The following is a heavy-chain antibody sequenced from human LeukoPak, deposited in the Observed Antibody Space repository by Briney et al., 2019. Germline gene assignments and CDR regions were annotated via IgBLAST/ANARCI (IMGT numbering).Heavy chain of an antibody. D-gene: IGHD4-17*01. V-gene: IGHV3-7*01. CDR2: IRQDGGDF. J-gene: IGHJ4*02. Sequence: GGSLRLSCAASGFTFSDYWVSWVHQDPGKGLAWVANIRQDGGDFNYVDSVKGRFTISRDNARNSLFLQMNNLRVEDTAVYYCAVTTRSRAFDYWRQGTPVTVSS. CDR3: AVTTRSRAFDY. CDR1: GFTFSDYW.